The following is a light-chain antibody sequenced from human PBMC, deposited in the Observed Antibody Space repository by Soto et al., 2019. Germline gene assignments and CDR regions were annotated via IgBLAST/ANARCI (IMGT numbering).Light chain of an antibody. Sequence: DIQMTRAPSSLTASVGDKVTITCRASNRTSTYLNWYQHKPGKAPKLLIYDASTLKSGVPSRLSGSGSGTDFTFTISSLQPEDFATYYCQQSYFTPRTFGQGTKVDIK. CDR1: NRTSTY. CDR2: DAS. J-gene: IGKJ1*01. CDR3: QQSYFTPRT. V-gene: IGKV1-39*01.